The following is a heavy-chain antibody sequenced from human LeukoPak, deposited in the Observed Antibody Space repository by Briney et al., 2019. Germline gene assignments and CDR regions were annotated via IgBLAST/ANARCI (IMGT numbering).Heavy chain of an antibody. J-gene: IGHJ4*02. CDR3: ARKSSSRAPYFDY. CDR2: INPNSGGT. D-gene: IGHD6-13*01. Sequence: GASVKVSCKASGYTFTGYYMHWVRQAPGQGLEWMGWINPNSGGTNYAQKFQGRVTMTRDTSISTAYMELSRLRSDETAVYYCARKSSSRAPYFDYWGQGTLVTVSP. CDR1: GYTFTGYY. V-gene: IGHV1-2*02.